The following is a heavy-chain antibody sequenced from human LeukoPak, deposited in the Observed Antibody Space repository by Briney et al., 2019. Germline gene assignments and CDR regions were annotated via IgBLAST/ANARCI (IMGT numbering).Heavy chain of an antibody. CDR1: GFTFSSYW. D-gene: IGHD2-2*01. CDR2: IKQDRSEK. Sequence: GGSLRLACAASGFTFSSYWMSWVRQAPGKGLEWVANIKQDRSEKYYVDSVKGRFTISRDNAKNSLYLQMNSLRAEDTAVYYCARDDCSSISCYHNWFDPWGQGTLVTVSS. CDR3: ARDDCSSISCYHNWFDP. J-gene: IGHJ5*02. V-gene: IGHV3-7*01.